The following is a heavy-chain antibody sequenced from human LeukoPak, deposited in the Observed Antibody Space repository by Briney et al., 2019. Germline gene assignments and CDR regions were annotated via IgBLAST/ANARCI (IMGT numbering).Heavy chain of an antibody. CDR3: AKDLRGYYDLEAFFDY. J-gene: IGHJ4*02. CDR2: LSGSGGNT. CDR1: GFTFSGYA. D-gene: IGHD3-3*01. V-gene: IGHV3-23*01. Sequence: GGSLRLSCAASGFTFSGYAMSWVRLAPGKGLEWVLGLSGSGGNTYYADSVKGRFTISRDNSKNTLYLQMNSLRAEDTAIYYCAKDLRGYYDLEAFFDYWGQGTLVTVSS.